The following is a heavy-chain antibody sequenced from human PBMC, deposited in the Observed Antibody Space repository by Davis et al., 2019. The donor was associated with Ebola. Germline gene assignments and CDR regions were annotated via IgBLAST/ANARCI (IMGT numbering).Heavy chain of an antibody. J-gene: IGHJ4*02. CDR1: GYVFAGYA. CDR2: INPNNGGT. CDR3: AKEWGSPQENWYTIDF. V-gene: IGHV1-2*02. Sequence: AASVKVSCKASGYVFAGYALHWVRRAPGQGLEWMGWINPNNGGTTYAQKFQGGVTLTRDTSTNTAYMEVNRLKFEDTAVYYCAKEWGSPQENWYTIDFWGQGTLVTVSS. D-gene: IGHD1/OR15-1a*01.